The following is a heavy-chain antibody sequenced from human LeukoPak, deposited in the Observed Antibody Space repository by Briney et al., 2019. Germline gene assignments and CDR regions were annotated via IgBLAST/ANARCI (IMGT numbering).Heavy chain of an antibody. D-gene: IGHD2-2*01. CDR2: IYPSGST. V-gene: IGHV4-61*02. CDR1: GGSINSGNYY. J-gene: IGHJ5*02. Sequence: SQTLSLTCSVSGGSINSGNYYWSWIRQPAGKGLEWIGRIYPSGSTNYNPSLKSRVTISVDTSKNQFSLKLSSVTAADTAVYFCARDGDYCDNSSCYNRFDPWGQGTLVTVSS. CDR3: ARDGDYCDNSSCYNRFDP.